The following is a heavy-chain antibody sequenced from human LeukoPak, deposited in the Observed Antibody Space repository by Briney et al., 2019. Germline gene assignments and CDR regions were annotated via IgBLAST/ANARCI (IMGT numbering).Heavy chain of an antibody. Sequence: TGGSLRLSCAASGFTFSSYAMNWVRQAPRKGLEWVSGISNTGVSRDYADSVKGRFTISRDNSKNTLYLQMNSLRAEATAGYYCAPGEFGSGWPNWGQGTLVTVSS. CDR2: ISNTGVSR. CDR3: APGEFGSGWPN. J-gene: IGHJ4*02. V-gene: IGHV3-23*01. D-gene: IGHD6-19*01. CDR1: GFTFSSYA.